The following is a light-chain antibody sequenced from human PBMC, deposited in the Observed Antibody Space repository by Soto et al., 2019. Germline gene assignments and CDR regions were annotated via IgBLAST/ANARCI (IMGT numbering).Light chain of an antibody. Sequence: EIVLTQSPGTLSLSPGERATLSCRASQSVSYYLAFYQQKPGQAPRLLIYDASSRATGVPDRFSGSGSGTDFTLTISSLEPEDFAVYYCQQRSNWPPWTFGQGTKVDIK. V-gene: IGKV3-11*01. CDR3: QQRSNWPPWT. CDR2: DAS. J-gene: IGKJ1*01. CDR1: QSVSYY.